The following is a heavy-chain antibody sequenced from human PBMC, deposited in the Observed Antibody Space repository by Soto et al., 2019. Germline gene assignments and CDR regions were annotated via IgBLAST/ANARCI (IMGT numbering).Heavy chain of an antibody. CDR1: GDSMSNYY. J-gene: IGHJ3*02. D-gene: IGHD6-13*01. CDR2: VSSSGST. Sequence: SETLSLTCVVSGDSMSNYYWRWIRQPPGKGLEWIGDVSSSGSTNYNPSLKSRVTMSVDTSKNQFSLKLSSVTAADTAVYYCASRYSSSWYVAFDIWGQGTMVTVSS. CDR3: ASRYSSSWYVAFDI. V-gene: IGHV4-59*01.